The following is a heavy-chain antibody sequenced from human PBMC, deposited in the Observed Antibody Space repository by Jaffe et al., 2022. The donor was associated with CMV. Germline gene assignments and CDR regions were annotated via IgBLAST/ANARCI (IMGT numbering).Heavy chain of an antibody. Sequence: QVQLVQSGAEVKKPGASVKVSCKASGYTFTGYYMHWVRQAPGQGLEWMGWINPNSGGTNYAQKFQGRVTMTRDTSISTAYMELSRLRSDDTAVYYCARRSFGVAGTGVARTLDYWGQGTLVTVSS. D-gene: IGHD6-19*01. CDR1: GYTFTGYY. J-gene: IGHJ4*02. CDR3: ARRSFGVAGTGVARTLDY. CDR2: INPNSGGT. V-gene: IGHV1-2*02.